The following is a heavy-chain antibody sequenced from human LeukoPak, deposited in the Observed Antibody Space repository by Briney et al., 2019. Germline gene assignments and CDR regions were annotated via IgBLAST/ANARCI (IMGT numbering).Heavy chain of an antibody. CDR2: IYYSGST. J-gene: IGHJ6*03. V-gene: IGHV4-59*08. CDR3: ARVAAREYYYYYYYMDV. Sequence: PSETLSLTCTVSGVSISSYYWSWIRQPPGKGLEWIGYIYYSGSTNYNPSLKSRVTISVDTSKNQFSLKLSSVTAADTAVYYCARVAAREYYYYYYYMDVWGKGTTVTVSS. D-gene: IGHD3-10*01. CDR1: GVSISSYY.